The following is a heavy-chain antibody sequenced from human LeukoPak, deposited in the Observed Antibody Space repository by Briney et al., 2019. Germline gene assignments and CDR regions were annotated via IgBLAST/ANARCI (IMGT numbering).Heavy chain of an antibody. J-gene: IGHJ4*02. CDR3: ARVLPAAMNFDY. Sequence: PSETLSLTCAVYGGSFSGYYWSWIRQPPGKGLEWIGEINHSGSTNYNPSLKSRVTISVDTSKNQFSLKLSSVTAADTAVYYCARVLPAAMNFDYWGQGTLVTVSS. V-gene: IGHV4-34*01. D-gene: IGHD2-2*01. CDR2: INHSGST. CDR1: GGSFSGYY.